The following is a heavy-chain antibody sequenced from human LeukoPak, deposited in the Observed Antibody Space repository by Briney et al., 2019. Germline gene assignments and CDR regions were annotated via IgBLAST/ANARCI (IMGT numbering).Heavy chain of an antibody. J-gene: IGHJ6*03. D-gene: IGHD3-3*01. V-gene: IGHV4-61*02. CDR2: IYTSGST. CDR3: ARDPAEWYMDV. Sequence: PSETLSLTCTGSGGSISSGSYYWSWIRQPAGKGLEWIGRIYTSGSTNYNPSLKSRVTISVDTSKNQFSLKLSSVTAADTAVYYCARDPAEWYMDVWGKGTTVTVSS. CDR1: GGSISSGSYY.